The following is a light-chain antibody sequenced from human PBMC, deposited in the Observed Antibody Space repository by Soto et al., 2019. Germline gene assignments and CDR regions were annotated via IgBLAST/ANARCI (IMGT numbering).Light chain of an antibody. Sequence: VMTQSPATLSVSPGERATLSFRASQSLRSSLAWYQQKPGQAPRLLIYGASNRATGIPARFSGSGSGTEFTLTISSLQSEDFAVYYCQQYNNWWTFGQGTKVDIK. J-gene: IGKJ1*01. V-gene: IGKV3-15*01. CDR2: GAS. CDR1: QSLRSS. CDR3: QQYNNWWT.